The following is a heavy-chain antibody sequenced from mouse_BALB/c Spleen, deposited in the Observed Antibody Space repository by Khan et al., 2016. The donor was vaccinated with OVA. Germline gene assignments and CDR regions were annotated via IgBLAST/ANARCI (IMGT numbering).Heavy chain of an antibody. Sequence: QIQLVQSGAELARPGASLKMSCKASGYTFTSYTIHWIKQGPGQVLEWIGYINPSNSYTNYNQKFKDKATLTADKSSTTAYMQLSSLTSDDSAVYNCVRDGAYHRNDGWFAYWGQGTLVTVSA. J-gene: IGHJ3*01. CDR3: VRDGAYHRNDGWFAY. D-gene: IGHD2-14*01. CDR1: GYTFTSYT. V-gene: IGHV1-4*01. CDR2: INPSNSYT.